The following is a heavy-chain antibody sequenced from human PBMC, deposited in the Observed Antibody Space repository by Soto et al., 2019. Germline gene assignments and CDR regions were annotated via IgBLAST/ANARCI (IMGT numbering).Heavy chain of an antibody. CDR1: GGSISSYH. J-gene: IGHJ5*01. CDR3: AMLYSGTSYWYDS. Sequence: SETLSITCTVYGGSISSYHRSWIRQSPGKGLEWIGYVFYTGSTKYNPALKRRVTISVDTSKNQFSLKLSSVSAADTGLYYCAMLYSGTSYWYDSWGQGILVTVSS. V-gene: IGHV4-59*01. CDR2: VFYTGST. D-gene: IGHD1-26*01.